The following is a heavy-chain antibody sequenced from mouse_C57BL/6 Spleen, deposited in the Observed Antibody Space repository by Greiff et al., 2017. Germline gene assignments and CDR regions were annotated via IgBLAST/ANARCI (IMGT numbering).Heavy chain of an antibody. Sequence: EVQLVESGGGLVKPGGSLKLSCAASGFTFSSYAMSWVRQTPEKRLEWVATISDGGSYTYYPDNVKGRFTISRDNAKNNLYLQMSHLKSEDTAMYYCASLYGNYSYAMDYWGQGTSVTVSS. V-gene: IGHV5-4*01. J-gene: IGHJ4*01. CDR1: GFTFSSYA. CDR3: ASLYGNYSYAMDY. D-gene: IGHD2-1*01. CDR2: ISDGGSYT.